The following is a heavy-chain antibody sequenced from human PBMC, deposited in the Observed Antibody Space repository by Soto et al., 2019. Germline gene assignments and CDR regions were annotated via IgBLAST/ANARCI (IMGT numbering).Heavy chain of an antibody. Sequence: ASVKGYCKASGYTFTSYGISWVRQAPGQGLEWMGWISAYNGNTNYAQKLQGRVTMTTDTSTSTAYMELRSLRSDDTAVYYCARDLPYYYDSSGPRGAFGIWGQGTMVTVSS. D-gene: IGHD3-22*01. V-gene: IGHV1-18*01. CDR2: ISAYNGNT. CDR3: ARDLPYYYDSSGPRGAFGI. J-gene: IGHJ3*02. CDR1: GYTFTSYG.